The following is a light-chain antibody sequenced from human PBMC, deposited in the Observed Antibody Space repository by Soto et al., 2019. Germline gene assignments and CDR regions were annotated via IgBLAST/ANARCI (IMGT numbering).Light chain of an antibody. Sequence: DIQMTQSPSSLSASIGDRVTITCRASQGISNFWGWFQQKPGKAPTHLIYAATRLQSGIPSRISGSGSGTEFLRTSTRLQPDDCATYYCQQYQTYPPTFGPGTTV. V-gene: IGKV1-16*01. CDR3: QQYQTYPPT. CDR2: AAT. J-gene: IGKJ3*01. CDR1: QGISNF.